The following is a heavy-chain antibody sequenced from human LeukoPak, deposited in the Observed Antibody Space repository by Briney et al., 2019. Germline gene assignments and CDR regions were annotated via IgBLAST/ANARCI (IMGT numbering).Heavy chain of an antibody. CDR3: ARSEESSSWVEFVY. J-gene: IGHJ4*02. CDR1: GYTFTGYY. D-gene: IGHD6-13*01. CDR2: INPNSGGT. Sequence: ASVKVSCKASGYTFTGYYMHWVRQAPGQGLEWMGWINPNSGGTNYPQKFQVRGTMTRDTSISTAYMELSRLRSDDTAVYYCARSEESSSWVEFVYWGQGPLVNV. V-gene: IGHV1-2*02.